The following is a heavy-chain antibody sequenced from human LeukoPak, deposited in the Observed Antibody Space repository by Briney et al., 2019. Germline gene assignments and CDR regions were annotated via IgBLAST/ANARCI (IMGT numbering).Heavy chain of an antibody. CDR3: ARVDHYGSGSYYLYYFHY. D-gene: IGHD3-10*01. CDR1: GGSVSSGSYY. Sequence: PSETLSLTCTVSGGSVSSGSYYWSWLRQPPGKGLEWISYIYYSGNTKYNASLKSRVTISVDTSKNQFSLKLSSGTAADTAVYYCARVDHYGSGSYYLYYFHYWGQGTLVTVSS. J-gene: IGHJ4*02. V-gene: IGHV4-61*01. CDR2: IYYSGNT.